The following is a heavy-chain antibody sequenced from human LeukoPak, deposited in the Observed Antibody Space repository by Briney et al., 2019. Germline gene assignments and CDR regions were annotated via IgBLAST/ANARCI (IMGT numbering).Heavy chain of an antibody. V-gene: IGHV3-23*01. J-gene: IGHJ4*02. CDR3: AKDLRVLKRSPLGYYFDY. D-gene: IGHD4/OR15-4a*01. CDR2: IRGSSGST. CDR1: GFTLRNYD. Sequence: GGSLRLSCAASGFTLRNYDINWVRQAPGKGLEWVSVIRGSSGSTYYADSVKGRFTISRDDSKNTLYLQMNSLRAEDTAVYYCAKDLRVLKRSPLGYYFDYWGQGTLVTVSS.